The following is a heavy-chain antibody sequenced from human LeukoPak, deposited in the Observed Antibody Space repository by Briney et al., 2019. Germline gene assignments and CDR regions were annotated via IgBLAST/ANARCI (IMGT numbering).Heavy chain of an antibody. J-gene: IGHJ4*02. CDR1: GFTVSSNY. D-gene: IGHD6-19*01. Sequence: GGSLRLSCAASGFTVSSNYMSWLRQAPGKGVECVSVIYSGGSTYYADSVKGRFTISRDNSKNTLYLQMNSLRAEDTAVYYCAREGSSGWGPFDYWGQGTLVTVSS. CDR3: AREGSSGWGPFDY. CDR2: IYSGGST. V-gene: IGHV3-53*01.